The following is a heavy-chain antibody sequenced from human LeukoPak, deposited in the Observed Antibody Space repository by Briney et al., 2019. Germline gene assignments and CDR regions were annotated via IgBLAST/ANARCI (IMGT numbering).Heavy chain of an antibody. J-gene: IGHJ4*02. V-gene: IGHV3-49*03. CDR2: IRSKAYGGTT. CDR3: TVGYSIHYYGSGSYYKPDFDFDY. D-gene: IGHD3-10*01. Sequence: GGSLRLSCTASGFTFGDYAMSWFRQAPGKGLEWVGFIRSKAYGGTTEYAASVKGRFTISRDDSKSIAYLQMNSLKTEDTAVYYCTVGYSIHYYGSGSYYKPDFDFDYWGQGTLVTVSS. CDR1: GFTFGDYA.